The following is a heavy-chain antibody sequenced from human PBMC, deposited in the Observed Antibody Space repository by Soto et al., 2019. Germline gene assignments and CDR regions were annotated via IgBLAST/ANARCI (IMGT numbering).Heavy chain of an antibody. CDR1: GYTLTELS. D-gene: IGHD2-21*02. CDR3: ATDASPGGNSWGWFDP. V-gene: IGHV1-24*01. CDR2: FDPEDGET. J-gene: IGHJ5*02. Sequence: ASVKVSCKVSGYTLTELSMHWVRRAPGKGLEWMGGFDPEDGETIYAQKFQGRVTMTEDTSTDTAYMELSSLRSEDTAVYYCATDASPGGNSWGWFDPWGQGTLVTVSS.